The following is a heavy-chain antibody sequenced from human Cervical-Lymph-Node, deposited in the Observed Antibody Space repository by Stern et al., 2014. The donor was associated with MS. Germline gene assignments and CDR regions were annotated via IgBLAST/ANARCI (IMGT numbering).Heavy chain of an antibody. V-gene: IGHV4-61*02. J-gene: IGHJ5*02. CDR2: TYVSGST. CDR3: ARDRIVLVRGRSWSDT. CDR1: GASINSGNYY. D-gene: IGHD3-10*01. Sequence: QVQLQESGPGLVRPSQTLSLTCIVSGASINSGNYYWTWIRQPAGKGLEWIGRTYVSGSTNYNPSIKSRVTISVDTSKNKFPLELSSVTAADTAVYYCARDRIVLVRGRSWSDTWGQGTLVTVSS.